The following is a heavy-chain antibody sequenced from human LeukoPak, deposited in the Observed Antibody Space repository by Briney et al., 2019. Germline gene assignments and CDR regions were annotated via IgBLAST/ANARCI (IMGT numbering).Heavy chain of an antibody. J-gene: IGHJ6*02. CDR2: ISGSGGST. Sequence: GGSLRLSCAASGFTFSSYAMSWVRQAPGKGLEWVSAISGSGGSTYYADSVKGRFTISRDNSKNTLYLQMNSLRAEDTAVYYCAKGESTVTTGKRGYYYYYGMDVWGQGTTVTVSS. CDR3: AKGESTVTTGKRGYYYYYGMDV. CDR1: GFTFSSYA. D-gene: IGHD4-17*01. V-gene: IGHV3-23*01.